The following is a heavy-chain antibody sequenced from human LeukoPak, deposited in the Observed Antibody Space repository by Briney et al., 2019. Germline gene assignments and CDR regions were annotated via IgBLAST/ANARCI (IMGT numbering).Heavy chain of an antibody. V-gene: IGHV3-21*01. J-gene: IGHJ4*02. CDR3: ARTMGYSSSSFHDY. D-gene: IGHD6-6*01. Sequence: GGSLRLSCAASGFTFSSYSMNWVRQAPGEGLEWGSSISSSSSYIYYADSVKGRFTISRDNAKNSLYLQMNSLRAEDTAVYYCARTMGYSSSSFHDYWGQGTLVTVSS. CDR1: GFTFSSYS. CDR2: ISSSSSYI.